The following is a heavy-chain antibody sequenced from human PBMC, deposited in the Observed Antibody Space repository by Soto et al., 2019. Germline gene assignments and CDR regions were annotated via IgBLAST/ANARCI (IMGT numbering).Heavy chain of an antibody. V-gene: IGHV3-23*01. Sequence: PGGSLRLSCAASGFTFSSYAMSWVRQAPGKGLEWVSAISGSGGSTYYADSVKGRLTISRDNSKNTLYLQMNSLRAEDTAVYYCAKDWVIVVVMTDAFDIWGQGTMVTVSS. CDR1: GFTFSSYA. D-gene: IGHD3-22*01. J-gene: IGHJ3*02. CDR2: ISGSGGST. CDR3: AKDWVIVVVMTDAFDI.